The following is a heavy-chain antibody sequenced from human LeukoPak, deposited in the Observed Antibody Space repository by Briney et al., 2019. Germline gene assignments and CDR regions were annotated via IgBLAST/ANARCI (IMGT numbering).Heavy chain of an antibody. Sequence: GGSLRLSCAASGFTFSISAMSWVRQAPGKGLEWVSGISDSGGSTFYADSVKGRFTISRDNSKNILYLQMNSLRADDTAAYYCAKVSESNYDILTGYYTPYYFDYWGQGTLVTVSS. D-gene: IGHD3-9*01. V-gene: IGHV3-23*01. CDR1: GFTFSISA. J-gene: IGHJ4*02. CDR2: ISDSGGST. CDR3: AKVSESNYDILTGYYTPYYFDY.